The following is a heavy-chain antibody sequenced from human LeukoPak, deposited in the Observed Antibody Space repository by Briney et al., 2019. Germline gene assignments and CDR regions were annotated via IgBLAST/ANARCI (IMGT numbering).Heavy chain of an antibody. V-gene: IGHV1-8*03. CDR2: MNPNSGNT. CDR3: ARGPSWSGYSQPYYFDY. J-gene: IGHJ4*02. D-gene: IGHD3-3*01. CDR1: GYTFTSYD. Sequence: GASVRVSCKASGYTFTSYDINRVRQAAGQGLEWMGWMNPNSGNTGYAQKFQGRVTITRNTSISTAYMELSSLRSEDTAVYSCARGPSWSGYSQPYYFDYWGQGTLVTVSS.